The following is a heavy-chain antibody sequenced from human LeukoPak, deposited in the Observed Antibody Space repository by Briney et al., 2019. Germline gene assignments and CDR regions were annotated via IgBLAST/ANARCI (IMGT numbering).Heavy chain of an antibody. CDR1: GFTFSSYA. CDR2: ISGSGGST. Sequence: PGGSLRLSCAASGFTFSSYAMSWVRQAPGKGLEWVSAISGSGGSTYYTDSVQGRFTISRDNSKNMMYVQMNSLRAEDTAVYYCARVLGGSGSYSYFDHWGQGTLVTVSS. V-gene: IGHV3-23*01. D-gene: IGHD3-10*01. CDR3: ARVLGGSGSYSYFDH. J-gene: IGHJ4*02.